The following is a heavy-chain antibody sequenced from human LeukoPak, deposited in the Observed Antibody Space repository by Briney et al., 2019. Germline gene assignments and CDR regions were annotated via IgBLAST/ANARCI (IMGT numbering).Heavy chain of an antibody. CDR2: ISSSSSYI. V-gene: IGHV3-21*04. J-gene: IGHJ4*02. CDR1: GFTFSSYS. Sequence: SGGSLRLSCAASGFTFSSYSMNWVRQAPGKGLEWVSSISSSSSYINYADSVKGRFTISRDNAKNSLYLQINSLRADDTAVYYCAKVQYSDYDMNFDSWGQGTLVTVSS. CDR3: AKVQYSDYDMNFDS. D-gene: IGHD5-12*01.